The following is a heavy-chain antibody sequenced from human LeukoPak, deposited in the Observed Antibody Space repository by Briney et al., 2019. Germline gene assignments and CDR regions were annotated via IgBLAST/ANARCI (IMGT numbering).Heavy chain of an antibody. D-gene: IGHD2-15*01. V-gene: IGHV3-15*01. J-gene: IGHJ4*02. CDR1: GFTFSNAW. Sequence: PGGSLRLSCAASGFTFSNAWMSWVRQAPGKGLEWVGRIKSKTDGGTTDYAATVKGRFTISRDDSKNTLYLQMNSLKTEDTAVYYCTTGGVVVVVAATLADYWGQGTLVTVSS. CDR3: TTGGVVVVVAATLADY. CDR2: IKSKTDGGTT.